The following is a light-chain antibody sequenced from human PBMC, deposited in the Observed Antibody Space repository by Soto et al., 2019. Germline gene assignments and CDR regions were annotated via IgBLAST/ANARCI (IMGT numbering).Light chain of an antibody. J-gene: IGKJ5*01. V-gene: IGKV3-15*01. CDR3: QQYNNWPRT. CDR1: QSVTSSY. Sequence: EIVLTQSPGTLSLSPVERATLSGMASQSVTSSYLAWYQHKPGQAPRLLIYGVSTRDTGVPDRFSGSASGTEFTLTISSLQSEDFAVYYCQQYNNWPRTFGQGTRLEIK. CDR2: GVS.